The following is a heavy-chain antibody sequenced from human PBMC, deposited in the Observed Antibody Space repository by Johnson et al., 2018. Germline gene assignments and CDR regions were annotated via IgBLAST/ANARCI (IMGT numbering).Heavy chain of an antibody. D-gene: IGHD3-3*01. CDR3: AKADLSVYDFGIGYSRGMDV. V-gene: IGHV3-23*04. J-gene: IGHJ6*03. CDR1: GFPFSSYA. CDR2: ISGSGGSA. Sequence: VQLVESGGGVVQPGRSXRLSCAASGFPFSSYAMSWVRQAPGKGLEWVFAISGSGGSAYYADSVEGRFTISRDKSKNSRYLQRNSLRTEDPALYYCAKADLSVYDFGIGYSRGMDVWGKGTTVTVSS.